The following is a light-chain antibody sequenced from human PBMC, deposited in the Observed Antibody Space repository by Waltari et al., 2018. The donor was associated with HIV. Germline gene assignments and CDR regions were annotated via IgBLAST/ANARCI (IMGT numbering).Light chain of an antibody. J-gene: IGLJ3*02. CDR3: EAWDDSVTGPV. Sequence: QSVLTQPPSASGAPGQRVTLSCSGNSSNFATTAVIWYQQLPGAAPKLLLYGHHRRPSGSPYRFSGSKSATSASLVISGLHSDDEGTYYCEAWDDSVTGPVFGGGTKLTVL. CDR1: SSNFATTA. CDR2: GHH. V-gene: IGLV1-44*01.